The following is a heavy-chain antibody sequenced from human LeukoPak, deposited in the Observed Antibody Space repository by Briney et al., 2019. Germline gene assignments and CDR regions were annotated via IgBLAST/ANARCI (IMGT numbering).Heavy chain of an antibody. Sequence: SETLSLTCTVSGVSISSGGHYWSWIRQHPGKGLEWIGYIYYTATTYYNPSLKSRVTISLDTSKKQFSLKLRSVTAADTAVYYCARTVSGYHLDYWGQGTLVTVSS. CDR1: GVSISSGGHY. D-gene: IGHD3-9*01. CDR2: IYYTATT. J-gene: IGHJ4*02. CDR3: ARTVSGYHLDY. V-gene: IGHV4-31*03.